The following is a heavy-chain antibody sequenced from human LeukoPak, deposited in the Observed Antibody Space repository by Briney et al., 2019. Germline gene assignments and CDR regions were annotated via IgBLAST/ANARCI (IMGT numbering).Heavy chain of an antibody. CDR2: IYGDDNK. Sequence: ESGPTLVKPTQTLTLTCTFSGFSLSTSGLGVAWIRQPPGKALEWLALIYGDDNKRYNPSLRSRLIITKDTSKNQVVLTMTNMDPVDTATYYCAHDVPGAEGFYYWGQGILVTVSS. J-gene: IGHJ4*02. V-gene: IGHV2-5*02. CDR1: GFSLSTSGLG. CDR3: AHDVPGAEGFYY. D-gene: IGHD1-14*01.